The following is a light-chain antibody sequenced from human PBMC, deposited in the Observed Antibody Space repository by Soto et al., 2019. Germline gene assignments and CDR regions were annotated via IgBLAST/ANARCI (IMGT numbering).Light chain of an antibody. V-gene: IGKV1-5*01. Sequence: DVQMTQSPSTLPASVGARVTVTCRARQSISRWLAWYQQKPGKAPKLLIHDASNLLSGVPSRFSGSGGGTEFTLTISSLQPDDFATYYCQQYHRYSRTFGQGTKVDIK. CDR3: QQYHRYSRT. CDR2: DAS. J-gene: IGKJ1*01. CDR1: QSISRW.